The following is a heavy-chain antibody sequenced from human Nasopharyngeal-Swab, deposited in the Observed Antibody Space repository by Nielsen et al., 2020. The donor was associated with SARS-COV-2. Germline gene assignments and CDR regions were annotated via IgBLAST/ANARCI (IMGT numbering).Heavy chain of an antibody. D-gene: IGHD3-16*01. J-gene: IGHJ6*03. V-gene: IGHV5-51*01. CDR3: ARGGQPFYYYYMDV. CDR1: GYRFPSYW. Sequence: GESLKISCKGSGYRFPSYWIGWLRQMPGKGLEWMGIIDPGDSETRYSPSFQGQVTISADQSINTAYLQWSSLKASDTAMYFCARGGQPFYYYYMDVWGKGTTVTVSS. CDR2: IDPGDSET.